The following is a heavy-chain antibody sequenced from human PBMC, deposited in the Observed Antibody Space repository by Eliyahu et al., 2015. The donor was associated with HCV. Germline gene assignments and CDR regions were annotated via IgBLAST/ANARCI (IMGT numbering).Heavy chain of an antibody. J-gene: IGHJ6*02. V-gene: IGHV1-2*02. CDR2: INPNSGGT. Sequence: QVQLVQSGAEVKKPGASVKVSCKASGYTFTGYYMHWVRQAPGQGLEWMGWINPNSGGTNYAQKFQGRVTMTRDTSISTAYMELSRLRSDDTAVYYCARDLITMVRGVIIWSDGMDVWGQGTTVTVSS. CDR1: GYTFTGYY. D-gene: IGHD3-10*01. CDR3: ARDLITMVRGVIIWSDGMDV.